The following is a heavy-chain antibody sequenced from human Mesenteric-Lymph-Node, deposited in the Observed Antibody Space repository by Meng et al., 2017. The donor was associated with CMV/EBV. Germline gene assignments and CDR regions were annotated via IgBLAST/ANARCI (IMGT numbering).Heavy chain of an antibody. Sequence: GGSLRLSCAATGFSFSAYNMNSVRQAPGKGLEWVSSITNNGAYMYYADSVKGRFTISRDNAKNSLFLQMNSLRADDTAVYYCAREGCSTTNCYFVSWGQGTLVTVSS. CDR1: GFSFSAYN. V-gene: IGHV3-21*01. CDR3: AREGCSTTNCYFVS. CDR2: ITNNGAYM. J-gene: IGHJ5*01. D-gene: IGHD2-2*01.